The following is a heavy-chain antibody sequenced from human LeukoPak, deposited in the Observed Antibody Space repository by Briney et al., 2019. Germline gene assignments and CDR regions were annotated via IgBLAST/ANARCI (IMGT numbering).Heavy chain of an antibody. CDR2: INPNSGGT. J-gene: IGHJ4*02. V-gene: IGHV1-2*04. CDR1: GYTFTGYY. D-gene: IGHD5-18*01. CDR3: ARRLRGYSYGYDY. Sequence: GASVKVSCKASGYTFTGYYMHWVRQAPGQGLEWMGWINPNSGGTNYAQKFQGWVTMTRDTSISTAYMELSRLRSDDTAVYYCARRLRGYSYGYDYWGQGTLVTVSS.